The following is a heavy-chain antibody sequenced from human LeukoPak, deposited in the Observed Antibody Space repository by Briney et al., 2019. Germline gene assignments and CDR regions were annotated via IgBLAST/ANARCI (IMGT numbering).Heavy chain of an antibody. V-gene: IGHV4-59*01. J-gene: IGHJ6*02. CDR2: NYYSGST. D-gene: IGHD3-22*01. CDR3: ASFDRGYYYAMDV. Sequence: SETLSLTCTVSGGSISSYYWSWIRQPPGKGLEWIGYNYYSGSTNYNPSLKSRVTISEDTSKNQFSLKLSSVTAADTAVYYCASFDRGYYYAMDVWGQGTTVTVSS. CDR1: GGSISSYY.